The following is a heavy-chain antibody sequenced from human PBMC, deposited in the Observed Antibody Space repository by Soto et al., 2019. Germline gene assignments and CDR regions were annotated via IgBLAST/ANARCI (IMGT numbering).Heavy chain of an antibody. CDR1: SGSISSSNW. V-gene: IGHV4-4*02. Sequence: SETLSLTCAFSSGSISSSNWWIWVRQPPGKGLEWIGEIYHSGSTNYNPSLKSRVTISVDKSKNQFSLKLSSVTAADTAVYYCARRLDGPISFDYWGQGTLVTVSS. D-gene: IGHD3-3*02. CDR2: IYHSGST. CDR3: ARRLDGPISFDY. J-gene: IGHJ4*02.